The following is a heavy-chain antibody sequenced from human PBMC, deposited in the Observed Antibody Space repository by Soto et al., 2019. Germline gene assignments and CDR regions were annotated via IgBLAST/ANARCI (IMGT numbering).Heavy chain of an antibody. CDR3: ATLPTVTTALGPFLY. J-gene: IGHJ4*02. V-gene: IGHV3-30*03. CDR2: ISYDGSNK. D-gene: IGHD4-17*01. Sequence: QVQLVESGGGVVQPGRSLRLSCAASGFTFSSYGMHWVRQAPGKGLEWVAVISYDGSNKYYADSVKGRFTISRDNSKNTLYLQMNSLRAEDTAVYYCATLPTVTTALGPFLYWGQGTLVNVSS. CDR1: GFTFSSYG.